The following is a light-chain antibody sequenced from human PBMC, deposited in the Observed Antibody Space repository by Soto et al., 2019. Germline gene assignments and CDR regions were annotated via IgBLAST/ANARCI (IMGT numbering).Light chain of an antibody. CDR3: QQLNSYPLT. V-gene: IGKV1-9*01. J-gene: IGKJ4*01. Sequence: DIQLTQSPSFLSASVGDRVTITCRASQGIRNYLAWYHRKPGKAPKLLIYAASTLQSGVPSRFSGSGSGTEFTRTISSLQPEDFATYYCQQLNSYPLTFGGGTKVEIK. CDR2: AAS. CDR1: QGIRNY.